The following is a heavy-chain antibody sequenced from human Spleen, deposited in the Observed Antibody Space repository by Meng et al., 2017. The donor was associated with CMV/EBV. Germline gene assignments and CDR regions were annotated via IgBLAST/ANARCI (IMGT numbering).Heavy chain of an antibody. CDR3: ARDRGGFCSGDSCYPANYFDH. Sequence: ASVKVSCKASGYTFTSYYVHWARQAPGQGLEWMGIINPSAGTVSYAQKFQGRVTMTGDTSTSTVYMELSSLRSDDTAVYFCARDRGGFCSGDSCYPANYFDHWGQGTLVTVSS. CDR2: INPSAGTV. CDR1: GYTFTSYY. D-gene: IGHD2-15*01. J-gene: IGHJ4*02. V-gene: IGHV1-46*01.